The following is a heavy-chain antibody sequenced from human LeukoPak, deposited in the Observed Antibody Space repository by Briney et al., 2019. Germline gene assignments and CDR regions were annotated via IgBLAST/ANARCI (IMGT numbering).Heavy chain of an antibody. CDR1: GGTFSSYA. CDR2: IIPILGIA. J-gene: IGHJ4*02. CDR3: ARAPRRDGYKTQPFDY. Sequence: EASVKVSCKASGGTFSSYAISWVRQAPGQGLEWMGRIIPILGIANYAQEFQGRVTVTADKSTSTAYMELSSLRSEDTAVYYCARAPRRDGYKTQPFDYWGQGTLVTVSS. D-gene: IGHD5-24*01. V-gene: IGHV1-69*04.